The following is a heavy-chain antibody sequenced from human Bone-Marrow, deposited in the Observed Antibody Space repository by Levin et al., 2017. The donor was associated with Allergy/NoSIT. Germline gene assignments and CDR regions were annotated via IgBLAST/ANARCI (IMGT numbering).Heavy chain of an antibody. CDR1: GFTFSNFG. V-gene: IGHV3-30*18. CDR3: AKYYDYGEHRDWLDP. Sequence: RAGGSLRLSCAASGFTFSNFGMHWVRQAPGKGLEWVAVISYHGRNKYYADSVKGRFTISRDNFMNTLYLQMDSLRPEDTALYFCAKYYDYGEHRDWLDPWGQGTLVTVSS. CDR2: ISYHGRNK. D-gene: IGHD4/OR15-4a*01. J-gene: IGHJ5*02.